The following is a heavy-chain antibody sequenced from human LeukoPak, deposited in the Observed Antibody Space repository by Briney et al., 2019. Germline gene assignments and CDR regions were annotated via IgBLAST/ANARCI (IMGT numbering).Heavy chain of an antibody. J-gene: IGHJ4*02. Sequence: GGSLRLSCAASGFTFSSYGMHWVRQAPGKGLEWVAVISYDGSNKYYAGSVKGRFTISRDNSKNTLYLQMNSLRAEDTAVYYCAQLRSFDYWGQGTLVTVSS. CDR1: GFTFSSYG. D-gene: IGHD4-17*01. V-gene: IGHV3-30*18. CDR2: ISYDGSNK. CDR3: AQLRSFDY.